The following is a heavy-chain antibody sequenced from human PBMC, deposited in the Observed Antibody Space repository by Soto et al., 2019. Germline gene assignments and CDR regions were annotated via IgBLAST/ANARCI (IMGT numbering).Heavy chain of an antibody. J-gene: IGHJ6*03. V-gene: IGHV1-46*01. D-gene: IGHD6-19*01. CDR2: INPSGGST. Sequence: ASVKVSCKASGYTFTSYYMHWVRQAPGQGLEWMGIINPSGGSTSYAQKFQGRVTMTRDTSTSTVYMELSSLRSEDTAVYYCAREGSAVPSYYYMDVWGKGTTVTVSS. CDR1: GYTFTSYY. CDR3: AREGSAVPSYYYMDV.